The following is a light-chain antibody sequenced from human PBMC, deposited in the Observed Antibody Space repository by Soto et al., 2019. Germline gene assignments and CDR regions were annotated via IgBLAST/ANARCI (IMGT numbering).Light chain of an antibody. J-gene: IGKJ1*01. CDR1: QSVSTY. CDR2: DAS. V-gene: IGKV3-11*01. Sequence: EIVLTQSPATLSLSPGERATLSCRASQSVSTYLAWYQQKPGQAPRLLLYDASNRATGIPARFSGSGSGTDFTLTISSLEPEDCAVYYCQQRSNWPRTFGQGTKVEIK. CDR3: QQRSNWPRT.